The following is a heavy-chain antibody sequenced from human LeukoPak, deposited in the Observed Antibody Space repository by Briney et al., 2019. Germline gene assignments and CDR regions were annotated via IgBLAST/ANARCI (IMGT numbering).Heavy chain of an antibody. J-gene: IGHJ5*02. CDR3: ARRGRYCSGGSCFIGLFDP. V-gene: IGHV4-39*07. Sequence: PSETLSLTCTVSGGSISGSSHYWGWLRQPPEKGLEWIGSIYYTGDTYYNPFLKSRVTISVDTSKNQFSLKMSSVTAADTAVYYCARRGRYCSGGSCFIGLFDPWGQGTLVTVSS. CDR1: GGSISGSSHY. D-gene: IGHD2-15*01. CDR2: IYYTGDT.